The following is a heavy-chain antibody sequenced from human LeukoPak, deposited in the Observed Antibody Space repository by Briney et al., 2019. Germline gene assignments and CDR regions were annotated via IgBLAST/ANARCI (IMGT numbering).Heavy chain of an antibody. D-gene: IGHD6-13*01. J-gene: IGHJ6*02. CDR3: ATLGQLRPPYYYYYGMDV. CDR1: RFTFSSYA. Sequence: GGSLRLSCAASRFTFSSYARSWVRQAPGKGLEWVSAIIGSSGSTYYADSVKGRFTISRDNSKNTLYLQMNSLRAEDTAVYYCATLGQLRPPYYYYYGMDVWGQGTTVTVSS. CDR2: IIGSSGST. V-gene: IGHV3-23*01.